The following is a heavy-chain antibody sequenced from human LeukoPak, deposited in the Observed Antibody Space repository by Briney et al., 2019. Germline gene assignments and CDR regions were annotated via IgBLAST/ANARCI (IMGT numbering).Heavy chain of an antibody. V-gene: IGHV3-23*01. Sequence: PGGSLRLSCAASGFTFSSYVMNWVRQAPGKGLEWVSTISGNGGSTYYADSVKGRFTISRDNSKNTLYLQMNSLRAEDTAVYYCAKLAAAAGNFDYWGQGTLVTVSS. CDR2: ISGNGGST. CDR1: GFTFSSYV. J-gene: IGHJ4*02. D-gene: IGHD6-13*01. CDR3: AKLAAAAGNFDY.